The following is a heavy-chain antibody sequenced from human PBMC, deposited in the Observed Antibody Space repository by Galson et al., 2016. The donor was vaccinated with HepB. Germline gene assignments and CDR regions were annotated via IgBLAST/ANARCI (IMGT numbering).Heavy chain of an antibody. CDR1: GFTFDDYA. J-gene: IGHJ4*02. D-gene: IGHD3-9*01. CDR3: AKDVGYDVLTGPFDL. CDR2: ISWNSGRL. Sequence: SLRLSCAASGFTFDDYAMHWVRQAPGKGLEWVSGISWNSGRLGYADSVKGRFTISRDSAKSSLVLQMNSLRIDDTAICYCAKDVGYDVLTGPFDLWGQGTLVIVSS. V-gene: IGHV3-9*01.